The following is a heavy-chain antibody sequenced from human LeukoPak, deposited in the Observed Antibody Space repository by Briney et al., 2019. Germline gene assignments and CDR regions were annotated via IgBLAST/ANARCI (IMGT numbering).Heavy chain of an antibody. Sequence: PGGSLRLSCAASKFTFSNYGMHWVRQAPGKGLEWVAVISSSGAIQYYLESAKGRFTISRDNSGNTLYLQMNSLRPEDTAVYYCAKEYDSRGYGANFDNWGQGTLVTVSS. CDR3: AKEYDSRGYGANFDN. D-gene: IGHD3-10*01. V-gene: IGHV3-30*18. CDR1: KFTFSNYG. J-gene: IGHJ4*02. CDR2: ISSSGAIQ.